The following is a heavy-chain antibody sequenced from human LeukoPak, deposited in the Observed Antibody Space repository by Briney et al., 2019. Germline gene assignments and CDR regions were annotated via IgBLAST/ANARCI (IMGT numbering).Heavy chain of an antibody. CDR1: GYTFTSYY. J-gene: IGHJ6*03. CDR3: ARDGSGYDSRYYYYYMDV. Sequence: GASVKVSCKASGYTFTSYYMHWVRQAPGQGLEWMGIINPSGGSTSYAQKFQGRVTMTRDMSTSTVYMELSSLRSEDTAVYCCARDGSGYDSRYYYYYMDVWGKGTTVTVSS. V-gene: IGHV1-46*01. CDR2: INPSGGST. D-gene: IGHD5-12*01.